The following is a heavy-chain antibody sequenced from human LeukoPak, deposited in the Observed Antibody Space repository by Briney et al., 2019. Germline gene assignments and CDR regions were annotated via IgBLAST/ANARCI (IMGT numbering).Heavy chain of an antibody. D-gene: IGHD3-22*01. J-gene: IGHJ6*03. CDR1: GYTFTSYG. V-gene: IGHV1-18*01. CDR3: ARGYYDSSGYYPRYYYYMNV. CDR2: ISAYNGNT. Sequence: ASVKVSCKASGYTFTSYGISWVRQAPGQGLEWMGWISAYNGNTDYAQKLQGRVTMTTDTSTSTAYMELRSLRSDDTAVYYCARGYYDSSGYYPRYYYYMNVWGKGTTVTVSS.